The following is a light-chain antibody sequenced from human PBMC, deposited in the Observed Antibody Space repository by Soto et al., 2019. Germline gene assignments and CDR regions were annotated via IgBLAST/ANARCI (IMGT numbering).Light chain of an antibody. J-gene: IGKJ1*01. Sequence: IQMTQSPSTLSASVGDRVTITRRASHNIAKWLAWYQQKPGRAPRLLIYDASTLQTGVPSRFSGSGSGTEFTLTISGLRPDDFATYYCQHLDTYWPFGQGTKVEIK. CDR2: DAS. V-gene: IGKV1-5*01. CDR1: HNIAKW. CDR3: QHLDTYWP.